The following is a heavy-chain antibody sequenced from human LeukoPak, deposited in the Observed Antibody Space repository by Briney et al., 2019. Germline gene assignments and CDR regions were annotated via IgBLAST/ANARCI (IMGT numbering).Heavy chain of an antibody. CDR2: ISYDGSDK. D-gene: IGHD5-18*01. V-gene: IGHV3-30*18. CDR1: GLTFSSYG. CDR3: AKNAHYQGYSYGGIDY. J-gene: IGHJ4*02. Sequence: GGSLRLSCAASGLTFSSYGMPWVRQAPGKGLEWVAVISYDGSDKYSADSVKGRFTISRDNSKNTLYLQMNSLRAEDTAVYYCAKNAHYQGYSYGGIDYWGQGTLVTVSS.